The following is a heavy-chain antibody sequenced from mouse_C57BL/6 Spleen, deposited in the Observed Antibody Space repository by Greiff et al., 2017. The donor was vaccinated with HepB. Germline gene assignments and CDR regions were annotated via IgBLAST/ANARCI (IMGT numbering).Heavy chain of an antibody. Sequence: VQLQQPGAELVKPGASVKLSCKASGYTFTSYWMHWVKQRPGQGLEWIGMIHPNSGSTNYNEKFKSKATLTVDKSSSTAYMQLSSLTSEDSAVYCGARRDGKRWYFDVWGTGTTVTVSS. V-gene: IGHV1-64*01. D-gene: IGHD2-1*01. CDR1: GYTFTSYW. J-gene: IGHJ1*03. CDR3: ARRDGKRWYFDV. CDR2: IHPNSGST.